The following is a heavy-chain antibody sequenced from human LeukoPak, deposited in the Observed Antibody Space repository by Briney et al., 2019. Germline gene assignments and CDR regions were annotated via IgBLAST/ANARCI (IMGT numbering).Heavy chain of an antibody. CDR3: ARGTYGDYGLIDYYYMDV. CDR1: GYTFTSYG. D-gene: IGHD4-17*01. Sequence: GASVKVSCKASGYTFTSYGISWVRQAPGQGLEWMGWISAYNGNTNYAQKLQGRVTMTTDTSTSTAYMELRSLRSDDTAVYYCARGTYGDYGLIDYYYMDVWGKGTTVTVSS. J-gene: IGHJ6*03. V-gene: IGHV1-18*01. CDR2: ISAYNGNT.